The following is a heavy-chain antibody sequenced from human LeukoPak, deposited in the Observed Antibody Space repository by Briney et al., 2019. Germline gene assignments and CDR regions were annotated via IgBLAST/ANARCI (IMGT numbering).Heavy chain of an antibody. CDR2: IYYSGST. CDR1: GGSISGYY. CDR3: ARRRSGGYVSNVDFDY. V-gene: IGHV4-59*01. D-gene: IGHD5-12*01. J-gene: IGHJ4*02. Sequence: SETLSLTCTVSGGSISGYYWSWIRQPPGKGLEWIGYIYYSGSTNYNPSLKRRVTLSVDTSKNQFSLKLSSLTAADTAVYYCARRRSGGYVSNVDFDYWGQGTLVTVSS.